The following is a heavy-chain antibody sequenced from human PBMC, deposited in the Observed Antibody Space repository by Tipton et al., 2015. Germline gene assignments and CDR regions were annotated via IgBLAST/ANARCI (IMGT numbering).Heavy chain of an antibody. CDR3: ARVGLTVAPDY. Sequence: TLSLTCTVSGGSMSSTTSFWGWIRQSPGKGLEYIGTISYSGSTYYKPSLKSRVTISVDTSKNQFSLKLSSVTAADTAVYYCARVGLTVAPDYWGQGTLVTVSS. CDR2: ISYSGST. CDR1: GGSMSSTTSF. V-gene: IGHV4-39*07. J-gene: IGHJ4*02. D-gene: IGHD6-19*01.